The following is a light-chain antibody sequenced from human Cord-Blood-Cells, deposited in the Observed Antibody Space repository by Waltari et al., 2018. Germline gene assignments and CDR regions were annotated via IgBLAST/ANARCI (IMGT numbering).Light chain of an antibody. CDR1: SGSIASNY. Sequence: NFMLTQPHSVSESPWKTVTISCTRSSGSIASNYVQWYQQRPGSSPTTVIYEDNQRPSGVPVRFSGSIDSSSNSASLTISGLKTEDEADYYCQSYDSSNRVFGGGTKLTIL. CDR3: QSYDSSNRV. J-gene: IGLJ3*02. CDR2: EDN. V-gene: IGLV6-57*01.